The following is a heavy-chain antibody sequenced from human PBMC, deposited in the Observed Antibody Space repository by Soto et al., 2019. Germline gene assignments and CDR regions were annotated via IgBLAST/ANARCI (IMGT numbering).Heavy chain of an antibody. V-gene: IGHV4-30-4*01. CDR3: ARGSYYYDGSGYYHY. Sequence: SETLSLTCTVSGGSISSGDYCWSWIRQPPGKGLEWIGYIYYSGSTYYNPSLKSRVTISVDTSKNQFSLKLSSVTAADTAVYYCARGSYYYDGSGYYHYWGQGTLVTVSS. J-gene: IGHJ4*02. CDR1: GGSISSGDYC. D-gene: IGHD3-22*01. CDR2: IYYSGST.